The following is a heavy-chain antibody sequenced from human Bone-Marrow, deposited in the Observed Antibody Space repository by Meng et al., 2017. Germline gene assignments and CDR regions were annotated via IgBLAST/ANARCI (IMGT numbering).Heavy chain of an antibody. Sequence: GESLKTSCAASGFTFSDYYMSWIRQAPGKGLEWFSYISSSGSTIYYADSVKGRFTISRDNAKNSLYLQMNSLRAEDTAVYYCASSTYYYDSSGYSDYWGQGTLDTVSS. J-gene: IGHJ4*02. D-gene: IGHD3-22*01. CDR3: ASSTYYYDSSGYSDY. V-gene: IGHV3-11*04. CDR2: ISSSGSTI. CDR1: GFTFSDYY.